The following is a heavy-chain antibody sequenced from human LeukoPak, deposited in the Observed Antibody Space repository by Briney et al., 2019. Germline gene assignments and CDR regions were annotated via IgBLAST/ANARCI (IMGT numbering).Heavy chain of an antibody. CDR2: INPNSGGT. CDR3: ARDGGICSGGSCYRVDFNY. V-gene: IGHV1-2*02. J-gene: IGHJ4*02. CDR1: GYTFTGYY. D-gene: IGHD2-15*01. Sequence: ASVKVSCKASGYTFTGYYMHWVRQAPGQGLEWMGWINPNSGGTNYAQKFQGRVTMTRDTSISTAYMELSRLRSDDTAVYYCARDGGICSGGSCYRVDFNYWGQGTLVTVSS.